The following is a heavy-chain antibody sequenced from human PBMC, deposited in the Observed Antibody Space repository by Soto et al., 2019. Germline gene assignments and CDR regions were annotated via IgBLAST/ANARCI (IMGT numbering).Heavy chain of an antibody. CDR3: AKDLEDVVVTAVPYYFDY. CDR2: ISGSGGST. V-gene: IGHV3-23*01. CDR1: GFTFSSYA. D-gene: IGHD2-21*02. J-gene: IGHJ4*02. Sequence: GGSLRLSCAASGFTFSSYAMSWVRQAPGKGLEWVSAISGSGGSTYYADSVKGRFTISRDNSKNTLYLQMNSLRAEDTAVYYCAKDLEDVVVTAVPYYFDYWGQGTLVTVSS.